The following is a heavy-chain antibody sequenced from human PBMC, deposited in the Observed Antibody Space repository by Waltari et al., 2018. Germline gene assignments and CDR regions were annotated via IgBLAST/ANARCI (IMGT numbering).Heavy chain of an antibody. CDR1: GFTVSSYE. Sequence: EVQLVESGGGLVQPGGSLRLPCAASGFTVSSYEMNWVREAPGKGLGWGSYISSRGSTIYYADAVKGRFTISRDNAKNSLYLQMNSLRAEDTAVYYCARGYSISWYSPPIDYWGQGTLVTVSS. CDR3: ARGYSISWYSPPIDY. V-gene: IGHV3-48*03. J-gene: IGHJ4*02. CDR2: ISSRGSTI. D-gene: IGHD6-13*01.